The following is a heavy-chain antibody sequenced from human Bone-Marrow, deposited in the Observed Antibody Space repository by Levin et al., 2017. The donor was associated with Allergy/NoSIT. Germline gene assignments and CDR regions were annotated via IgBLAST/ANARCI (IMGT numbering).Heavy chain of an antibody. J-gene: IGHJ5*02. V-gene: IGHV1-2*02. Sequence: ASVKVSCKASGYTFTGYYMHWVRQAPGQGLEWMGWINPNSGGTNYAQKFQGRVTMTRDTSISTAYMELSRLRSDDTAVYYCARAALSGDIVVVPAAFPLRFLEWLLSGIVGWFDPWGQGTLVTVSS. CDR2: INPNSGGT. CDR3: ARAALSGDIVVVPAAFPLRFLEWLLSGIVGWFDP. CDR1: GYTFTGYY. D-gene: IGHD3-3*01.